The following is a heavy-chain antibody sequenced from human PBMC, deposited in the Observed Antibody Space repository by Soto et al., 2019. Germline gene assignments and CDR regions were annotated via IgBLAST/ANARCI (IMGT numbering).Heavy chain of an antibody. CDR1: GGSIRTYY. CDR2: FHTNGNT. CDR3: ARELAAPLGWFDP. D-gene: IGHD6-19*01. J-gene: IGHJ5*02. V-gene: IGHV4-4*07. Sequence: QVQLQESGPGLVKPSETLSLTCTVSGGSIRTYYWSWIRQSAGKGLEGIGRFHTNGNTDYNPSLRSRITMSGDTSKNQFSLKLSSVTAADTAVYYCARELAAPLGWFDPWGQGTLVTVSS.